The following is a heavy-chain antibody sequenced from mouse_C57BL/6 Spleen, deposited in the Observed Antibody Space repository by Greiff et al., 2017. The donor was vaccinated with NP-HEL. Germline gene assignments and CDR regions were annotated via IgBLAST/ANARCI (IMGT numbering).Heavy chain of an antibody. CDR2: FDPSDSVT. J-gene: IGHJ3*01. CDR3: ATHNWDVAY. Sequence: VQLPQSGAELVRPGSSVQLSCKASGYTFTSYWLHWVKQRPIQGLAWIGIFDPSDSVTHYNQTFKAKATLTVDKSSSTPYMQLSSLTYEDTAVYYCATHNWDVAYWGQGTLVTVS. V-gene: IGHV1-52*01. D-gene: IGHD4-1*01. CDR1: GYTFTSYW.